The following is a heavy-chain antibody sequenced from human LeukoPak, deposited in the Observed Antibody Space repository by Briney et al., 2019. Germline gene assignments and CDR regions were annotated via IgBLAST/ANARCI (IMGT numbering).Heavy chain of an antibody. CDR3: AWEVRGAHPRQFGY. CDR2: ISYDGSNK. CDR1: GFTFSSYA. Sequence: PGGSLRLSCAASGFTFSSYAMHWVRQAPGKGLEWVAVISYDGSNKYYADSVKGRFTISRDNSKNTLYLQMNSLRAEDTAVYYCAWEVRGAHPRQFGYWGQGTLVTVSS. V-gene: IGHV3-30*04. J-gene: IGHJ4*02. D-gene: IGHD3-10*01.